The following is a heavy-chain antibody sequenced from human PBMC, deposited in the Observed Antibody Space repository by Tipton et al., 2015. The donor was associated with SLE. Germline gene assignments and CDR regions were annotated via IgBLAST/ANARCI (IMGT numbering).Heavy chain of an antibody. CDR3: AREIHDYTQSPPDY. Sequence: QLVQSGAEVKKPGASVKVSCKASGYTFTSYGISWVRQAPGQGLEWMGWINPNSGGTNYAQKFQGRVTMTRDTSISTAYMELSRLRSDDTAVYYCAREIHDYTQSPPDYWGQGTLVTVSS. V-gene: IGHV1-2*02. D-gene: IGHD4-11*01. CDR2: INPNSGGT. J-gene: IGHJ4*02. CDR1: GYTFTSYG.